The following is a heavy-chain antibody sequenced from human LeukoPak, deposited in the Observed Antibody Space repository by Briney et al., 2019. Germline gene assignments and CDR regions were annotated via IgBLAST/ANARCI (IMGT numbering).Heavy chain of an antibody. CDR1: GYTFTDYY. V-gene: IGHV1-2*02. CDR3: AREGNFDF. CDR2: INPNSGAT. Sequence: ASVKVSCKASGYTFTDYYLHWVRQAPGQGLEWTGWINPNSGATNSAQKFQGRVTMTRDTSITTVYMELSRLTSDDTAVFYCAREGNFDFWGQGTLVTVSS. J-gene: IGHJ4*02.